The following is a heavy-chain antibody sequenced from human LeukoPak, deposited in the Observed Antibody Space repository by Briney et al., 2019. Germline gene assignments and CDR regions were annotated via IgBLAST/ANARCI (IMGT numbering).Heavy chain of an antibody. V-gene: IGHV1-69*13. Sequence: SVKVSCKASGGTFSSYAISWVRQAPGQGLEWMGGIIPIFGTANYAQKFQGRVTITADESTSTAYMELSSLRSEDTAVYYCAREGMGDFWSGSDYWGQGTLVTVSS. J-gene: IGHJ4*02. CDR3: AREGMGDFWSGSDY. D-gene: IGHD3-3*01. CDR1: GGTFSSYA. CDR2: IIPIFGTA.